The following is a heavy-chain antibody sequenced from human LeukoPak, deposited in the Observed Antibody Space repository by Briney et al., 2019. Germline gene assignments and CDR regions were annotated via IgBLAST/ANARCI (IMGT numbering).Heavy chain of an antibody. V-gene: IGHV4-39*07. CDR1: GGSISSSSYY. CDR3: ARGQGYYGSGSYD. J-gene: IGHJ4*02. CDR2: IYYSGST. Sequence: PSETLSLTCTVSGGSISSSSYYWGWIRQPPGKGLEWIGSIYYSGSTYYNPSLKSRVTISVDTSKNQFSLKLSSVTAADTAVYYCARGQGYYGSGSYDWGQGTLVTVSS. D-gene: IGHD3-10*01.